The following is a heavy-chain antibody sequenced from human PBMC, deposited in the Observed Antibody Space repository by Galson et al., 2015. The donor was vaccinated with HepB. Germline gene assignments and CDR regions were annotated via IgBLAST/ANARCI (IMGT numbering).Heavy chain of an antibody. CDR1: GYTFTSYA. CDR2: INAGNGNT. V-gene: IGHV1-3*01. J-gene: IGHJ4*02. D-gene: IGHD6-6*01. CDR3: ARVRSLFPQYSSSPVTFDY. Sequence: SVKVSCKASGYTFTSYAMHWVRQAPGQRLEWMGWINAGNGNTKYSQKFQGRVTITRDTSASTAYMELSSLRSEDTAVYYCARVRSLFPQYSSSPVTFDYWGQGTLVTVSS.